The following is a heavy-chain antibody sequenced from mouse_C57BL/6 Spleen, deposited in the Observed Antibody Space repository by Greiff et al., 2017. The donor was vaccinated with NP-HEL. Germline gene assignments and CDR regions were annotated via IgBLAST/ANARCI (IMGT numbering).Heavy chain of an antibody. J-gene: IGHJ2*01. CDR3: ARGLRRGTFDY. CDR1: GYTFTSYW. D-gene: IGHD2-2*01. V-gene: IGHV1-69*01. Sequence: QVQLQQPGAELVMPGASVKLSCKASGYTFTSYWMHWVKQRPGQGLEWIGEIDPSDSYTNYNQKFKGKSTLTVDKSSSTAYMQLSSLTSEDSAVYYCARGLRRGTFDYWGQGTTLTVSS. CDR2: IDPSDSYT.